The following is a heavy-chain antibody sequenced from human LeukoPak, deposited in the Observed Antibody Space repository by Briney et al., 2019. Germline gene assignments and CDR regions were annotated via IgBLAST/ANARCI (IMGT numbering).Heavy chain of an antibody. CDR1: GFTFSRYS. CDR3: AREVPSKPGLTPHLDY. Sequence: GGSLRLSCAASGFTFSRYSMNWVRQASGKGLEWVSSISSSSTYIYYADSLKGRFTISRDNAKNSLYLQMNSLRGEDTAMYYCAREVPSKPGLTPHLDYWGQGILVTVSS. CDR2: ISSSSTYI. D-gene: IGHD3-3*02. J-gene: IGHJ4*02. V-gene: IGHV3-21*01.